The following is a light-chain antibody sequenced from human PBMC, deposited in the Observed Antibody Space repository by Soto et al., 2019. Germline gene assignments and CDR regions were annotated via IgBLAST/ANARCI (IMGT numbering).Light chain of an antibody. Sequence: QLVLTQPPSASGTPGQRVTISCSGSSSNIGSNYVYWYQQLPGTAPKLLIYRNNQRPSGVPDRFSGSKSGTSASLAISGLRSEDEADYYGAAWDDSLSGPVFGGGTKLTVL. CDR3: AAWDDSLSGPV. V-gene: IGLV1-47*01. CDR1: SSNIGSNY. J-gene: IGLJ2*01. CDR2: RNN.